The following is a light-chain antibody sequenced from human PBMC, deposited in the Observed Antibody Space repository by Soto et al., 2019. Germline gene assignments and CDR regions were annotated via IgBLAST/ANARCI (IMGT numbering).Light chain of an antibody. J-gene: IGKJ1*01. CDR1: QSISSY. V-gene: IGKV1-39*01. CDR2: AAS. Sequence: DIQMTQSPSSLPASVGDRVTITCRASQSISSYLNWYQQKPGKAPKLLIYAASSLQSGVPSRFSGSGSGTDFTLTISSLQPEDVATYYCQKYNSAPRAFGQGTKVDIK. CDR3: QKYNSAPRA.